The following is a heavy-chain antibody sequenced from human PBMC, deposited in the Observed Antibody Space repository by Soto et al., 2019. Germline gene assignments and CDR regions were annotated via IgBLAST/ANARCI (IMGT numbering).Heavy chain of an antibody. CDR3: ARGQMAAAQH. V-gene: IGHV4-30-2*01. J-gene: IGHJ4*02. D-gene: IGHD6-13*01. CDR1: GGSISSGGYS. Sequence: QLQLQESGSGLVKPSQTLSLTCAVSGGSISSGGYSWSWIRQPPGKGLEWIGYIYHSGSTYYNPSLKTRVTTPVDRSTNQFSLKLSSVTAADTAVYYCARGQMAAAQHWGQGPLVTVSS. CDR2: IYHSGST.